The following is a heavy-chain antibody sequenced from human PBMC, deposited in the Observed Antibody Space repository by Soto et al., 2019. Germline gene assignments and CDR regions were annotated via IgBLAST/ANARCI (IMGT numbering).Heavy chain of an antibody. CDR2: IYYSGST. V-gene: IGHV4-31*03. J-gene: IGHJ3*02. Sequence: QVQLQESGPGLVKPSQTLSLTCTVSGGSISSGGYYWSWIRQHPGKGLEWIGYIYYSGSTYYNPSIKGRVTISVDTSKNQFFLKLSSVTAADTAVYYCARSYDSSGYYYDFAFDIWGQGTIVTVSS. D-gene: IGHD3-22*01. CDR3: ARSYDSSGYYYDFAFDI. CDR1: GGSISSGGYY.